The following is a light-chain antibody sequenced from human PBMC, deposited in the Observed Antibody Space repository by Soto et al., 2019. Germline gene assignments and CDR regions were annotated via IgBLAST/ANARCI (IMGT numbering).Light chain of an antibody. Sequence: NFMLTQPHSVSESPGKTVTISCTRSSGSIASNYVQWYQQRPGSAPTTVIYEHNQRPSGVPDRFSGSIDSSSNSASLTISGLKTEDEADYYCQSYDSTNVVFGGGTQLTVL. CDR2: EHN. CDR3: QSYDSTNVV. V-gene: IGLV6-57*04. J-gene: IGLJ2*01. CDR1: SGSIASNY.